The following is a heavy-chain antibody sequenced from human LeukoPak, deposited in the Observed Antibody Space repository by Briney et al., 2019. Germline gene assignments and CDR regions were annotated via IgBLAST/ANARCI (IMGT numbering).Heavy chain of an antibody. D-gene: IGHD6-13*01. J-gene: IGHJ5*02. Sequence: PSETLSLTCAVYGGSFSGYYWSWIRQPPGKGLEWIGEINHSGSTNYNPSLKSRVTISVDTSKNQFSLKLSSVTAADTAVYYCARRWRSIAAAGTRAGFDPWGQGTLVTVSS. V-gene: IGHV4-34*01. CDR3: ARRWRSIAAAGTRAGFDP. CDR1: GGSFSGYY. CDR2: INHSGST.